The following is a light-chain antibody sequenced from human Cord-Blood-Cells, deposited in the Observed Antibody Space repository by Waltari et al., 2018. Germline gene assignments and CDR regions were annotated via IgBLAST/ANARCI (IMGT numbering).Light chain of an antibody. V-gene: IGLV2-14*03. CDR2: DVS. CDR1: SSDGGGYNY. Sequence: SALTQPASVSGSPGQSITISCTGTSSDGGGYNYVSWYQQPPGKAPKLMIYDVSNRPPGVSSRFSGSKSGNTASLTISGLQAEDEADYDCSSYTSSSTYVFGTGTKVTVL. CDR3: SSYTSSSTYV. J-gene: IGLJ1*01.